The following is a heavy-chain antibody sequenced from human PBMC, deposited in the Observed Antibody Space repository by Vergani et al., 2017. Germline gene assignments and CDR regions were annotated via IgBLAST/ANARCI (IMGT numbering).Heavy chain of an antibody. J-gene: IGHJ3*02. V-gene: IGHV4-59*01. Sequence: QVQLQESGPGLVKPSETLSLTCTVSGGSISSYYWSWIRQPPGKGLEWIGYIYYSGSTNYNPSLKSRVTISVDTSKNQFSLKLSSVTAADTAVYYCARDRVGGAFDIWSQGTMVTVSS. D-gene: IGHD3-16*01. CDR1: GGSISSYY. CDR3: ARDRVGGAFDI. CDR2: IYYSGST.